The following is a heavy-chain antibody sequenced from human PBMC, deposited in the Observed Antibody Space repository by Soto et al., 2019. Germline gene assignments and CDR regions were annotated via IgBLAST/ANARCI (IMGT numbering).Heavy chain of an antibody. CDR1: GYTFTGYY. V-gene: IGHV1-2*04. CDR2: INPNSGGT. D-gene: IGHD3-9*01. CDR3: ARDLARAYYDILAGNTTGGCMDV. J-gene: IGHJ6*02. Sequence: ASVKVSCKASGYTFTGYYMHWVRQAPGQGLEWMGWINPNSGGTNYAQKFQGWVTMTRDTSISTAYMELSRPRSGDTAVYYCARDLARAYYDILAGNTTGGCMDVWGQGTTVTVSS.